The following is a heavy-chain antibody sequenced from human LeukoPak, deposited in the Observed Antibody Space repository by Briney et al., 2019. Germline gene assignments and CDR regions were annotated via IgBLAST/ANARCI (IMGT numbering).Heavy chain of an antibody. J-gene: IGHJ3*02. D-gene: IGHD3-22*01. Sequence: ASVTVSCKASGYTFTGYYMHWVRQAPGQGLEWMGWINPNSGGTNYAQKFQGRVTMTRDTSISTAYMELSRLRSDDTAVYYCARDTMIVVASYAFDIWGQGTMVTVSS. CDR3: ARDTMIVVASYAFDI. V-gene: IGHV1-2*02. CDR1: GYTFTGYY. CDR2: INPNSGGT.